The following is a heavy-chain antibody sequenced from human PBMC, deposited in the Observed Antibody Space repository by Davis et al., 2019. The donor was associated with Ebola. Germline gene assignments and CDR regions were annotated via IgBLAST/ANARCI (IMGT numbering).Heavy chain of an antibody. D-gene: IGHD4-11*01. CDR2: ITWNGNSR. J-gene: IGHJ4*02. Sequence: SLKISCAASGFTFDDYSMHWVRQAPWKGLEWVSGITWNGNSRGYADSVKGRFTISRDNAKSSLYPQLNSLTPEDTALYYCARFAVTTSHFDYWGQGTLVTVSS. CDR3: ARFAVTTSHFDY. CDR1: GFTFDDYS. V-gene: IGHV3-9*01.